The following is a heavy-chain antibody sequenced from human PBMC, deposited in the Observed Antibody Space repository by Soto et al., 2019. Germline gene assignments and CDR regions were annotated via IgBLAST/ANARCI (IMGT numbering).Heavy chain of an antibody. D-gene: IGHD3-22*01. J-gene: IGHJ3*02. V-gene: IGHV1-69*01. CDR3: ARDTYYYDSSGYQGAFDI. Sequence: ANYAQKFQGGVTITADESTSTAYMELSSLRSEDTAVYYCARDTYYYDSSGYQGAFDIWGQGTMVTVSS. CDR2: A.